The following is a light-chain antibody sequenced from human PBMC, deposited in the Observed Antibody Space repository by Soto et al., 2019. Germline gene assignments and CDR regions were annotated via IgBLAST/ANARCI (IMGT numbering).Light chain of an antibody. CDR2: KAS. CDR3: LQYHSDWT. Sequence: DTQMTQSPSTVSASVGDRITITCRASQNIQRWLAWYQQKPGKAPKLLIYKASSLERGVPSRFSAGGSGVEFTLNISSLQPEDFATYHCLQYHSDWTFGQGTKVEIK. CDR1: QNIQRW. V-gene: IGKV1-5*03. J-gene: IGKJ1*01.